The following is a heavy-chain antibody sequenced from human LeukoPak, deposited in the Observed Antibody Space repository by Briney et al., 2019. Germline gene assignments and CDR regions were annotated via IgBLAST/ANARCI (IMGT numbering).Heavy chain of an antibody. V-gene: IGHV3-23*01. D-gene: IGHD3-22*01. CDR1: GFTFSSYA. Sequence: GGSLRLSCAASGFTFSSYAMSWVRQAPGKGLEWVSAIRGSGGSTYYADSVKGRFTISRDNSKNTLYLQMNSLRAEDTAVYYCAKDLTMIVVVSVDYWGQGTLVTVSS. CDR3: AKDLTMIVVVSVDY. J-gene: IGHJ4*02. CDR2: IRGSGGST.